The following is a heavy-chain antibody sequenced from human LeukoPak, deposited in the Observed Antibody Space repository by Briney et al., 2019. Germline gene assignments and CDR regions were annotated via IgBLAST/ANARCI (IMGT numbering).Heavy chain of an antibody. Sequence: GRSLRLSCAASGFTFSSYVMHWVRQAPGMGLDWVAMISYDGSSKYYAESVKGRFTISRDNSKNTLYLQMNSLRAEDTAVYYCARGFRNFDYWGQGTLVTVSS. CDR3: ARGFRNFDY. J-gene: IGHJ4*02. CDR2: ISYDGSSK. CDR1: GFTFSSYV. V-gene: IGHV3-30*03.